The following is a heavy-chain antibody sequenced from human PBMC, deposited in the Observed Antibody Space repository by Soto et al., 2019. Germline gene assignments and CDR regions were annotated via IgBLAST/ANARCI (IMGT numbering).Heavy chain of an antibody. J-gene: IGHJ6*02. CDR3: ATSPFFCSGGSCFSYGMDV. Sequence: QVQLVQSGAEVKKPGSSVKVSCKASGGTLSRYTISWVRQAPGQGLEWMRRIIPILGTTNYAQNFQGRVTITADKSTCTGYMELSSLRSEDTAVYYCATSPFFCSGGSCFSYGMDVWGQGTTVTVSS. V-gene: IGHV1-69*08. CDR1: GGTLSRYT. D-gene: IGHD2-15*01. CDR2: IIPILGTT.